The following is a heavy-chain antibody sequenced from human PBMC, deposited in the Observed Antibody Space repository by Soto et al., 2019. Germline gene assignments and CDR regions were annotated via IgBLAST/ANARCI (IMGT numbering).Heavy chain of an antibody. D-gene: IGHD3-22*01. V-gene: IGHV4-59*08. Sequence: SETLSLTCTVSGGSISSYYWSLIRQPPGKGLEWIGYIYYSGSTNYNPSLKSRVTISVDTSKNQFSLKLSSVTAADTAVYYCMLGSGWKDFDYWGQGTLVTVSS. J-gene: IGHJ4*02. CDR3: MLGSGWKDFDY. CDR2: IYYSGST. CDR1: GGSISSYY.